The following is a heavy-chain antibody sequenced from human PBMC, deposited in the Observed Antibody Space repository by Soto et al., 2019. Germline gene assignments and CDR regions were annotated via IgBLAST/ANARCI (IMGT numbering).Heavy chain of an antibody. CDR2: IWYDGSNK. V-gene: IGHV3-33*01. D-gene: IGHD6-19*01. J-gene: IGHJ4*02. Sequence: GGSLRLSCAASGFTFSSYGMHWVRQAPGKGLEWVAVIWYDGSNKYYADSVKGRFTISRDNSKNTLYLQMNSLRAEDTAVYYCARGSIAVAGDYFDYWGQGTLVTVSS. CDR1: GFTFSSYG. CDR3: ARGSIAVAGDYFDY.